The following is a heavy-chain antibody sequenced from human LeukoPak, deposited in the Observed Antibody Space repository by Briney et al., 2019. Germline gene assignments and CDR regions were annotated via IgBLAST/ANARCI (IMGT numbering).Heavy chain of an antibody. D-gene: IGHD5-18*01. CDR2: IYYSGST. Sequence: PSETLSLTCTVSGGSISSYYWSWIRQPPGKGLEWIGYIYYSGSTNYNPSLKSRVTISVDTSKNQSSLKLSSVTAADTAVYYCARVSVDTAMMYFDYWGQGTLVTVSS. CDR1: GGSISSYY. J-gene: IGHJ4*02. V-gene: IGHV4-59*08. CDR3: ARVSVDTAMMYFDY.